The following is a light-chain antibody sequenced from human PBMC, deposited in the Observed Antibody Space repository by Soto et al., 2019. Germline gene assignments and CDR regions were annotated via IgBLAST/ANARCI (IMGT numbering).Light chain of an antibody. J-gene: IGLJ1*01. CDR2: DVS. Sequence: QSALTQPASVSGSPGQSITISCTGTSSDVGGYNYVSWYQQHPGKAPKLMIYDVSIRPSGVSHRFSGSKSGNTASLTISGLQAEDEADYYCSSYTSSTTYVFGPGTKLTVL. CDR1: SSDVGGYNY. V-gene: IGLV2-14*01. CDR3: SSYTSSTTYV.